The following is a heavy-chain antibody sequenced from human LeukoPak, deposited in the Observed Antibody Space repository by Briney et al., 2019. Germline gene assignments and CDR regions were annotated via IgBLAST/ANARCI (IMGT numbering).Heavy chain of an antibody. CDR2: INHSGST. CDR1: GGSFSGYY. CDR3: ARESPRSYGLTGFAFDI. Sequence: SETLSLTCAVYGGSFSGYYWSWIRQPPGKGLEWIGEINHSGSTNYNPSLKSRVTISVDTSKNQFALKVRSVTAADTAVYYCARESPRSYGLTGFAFDIWGQGTMVTVSS. D-gene: IGHD3-16*01. J-gene: IGHJ3*02. V-gene: IGHV4-34*01.